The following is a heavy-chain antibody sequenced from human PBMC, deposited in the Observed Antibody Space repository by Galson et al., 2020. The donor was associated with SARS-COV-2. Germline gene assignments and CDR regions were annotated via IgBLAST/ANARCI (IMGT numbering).Heavy chain of an antibody. CDR3: ARDEAVAGAFDY. D-gene: IGHD6-19*01. V-gene: IGHV1-18*01. CDR2: ISAYNGNT. J-gene: IGHJ4*02. CDR1: GYTFTSYG. Sequence: ASVKVSCKASGYTFTSYGISWVRQAPGQGLEWMGWISAYNGNTIYAQKLQDRVTLTTDTSTNTAYMDLRGLTSDDTAVYYCARDEAVAGAFDYWGQGTLVTVSS.